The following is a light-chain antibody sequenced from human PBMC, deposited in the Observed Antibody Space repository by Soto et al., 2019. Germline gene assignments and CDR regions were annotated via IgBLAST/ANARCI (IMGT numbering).Light chain of an antibody. CDR2: EVS. J-gene: IGLJ1*01. CDR1: TNDVGGYEF. CDR3: SSFAGTNNYV. V-gene: IGLV2-8*01. Sequence: QSVLTQPPSASGSPGQSVTISCTGTTNDVGGYEFVSWFQQHPGKAPKLMIYEVSKRPSGVPDRFSGSKSGNTASLTVSGLQAEDEGDYYCSSFAGTNNYVFGTGTKLTVL.